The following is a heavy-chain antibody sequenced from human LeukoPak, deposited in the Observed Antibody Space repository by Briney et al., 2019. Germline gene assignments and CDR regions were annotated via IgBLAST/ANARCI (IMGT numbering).Heavy chain of an antibody. D-gene: IGHD2-2*01. J-gene: IGHJ4*02. CDR1: GGPISSGGYY. CDR3: ARAPRDQLLPEYYFDY. Sequence: SQTLSLTCTVSGGPISSGGYYWSWIRQHPGKGLEWIGYIYYSGSTYYNPSLKSRVTISVDTSKNQFSLKLSSVTAADTAVYYCARAPRDQLLPEYYFDYWGQGTLVTVSS. V-gene: IGHV4-31*03. CDR2: IYYSGST.